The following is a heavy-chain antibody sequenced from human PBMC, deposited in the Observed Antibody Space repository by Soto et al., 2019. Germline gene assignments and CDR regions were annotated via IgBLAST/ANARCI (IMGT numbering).Heavy chain of an antibody. CDR2: IYNGGGT. D-gene: IGHD6-19*01. V-gene: IGHV3-53*01. J-gene: IGHJ4*02. Sequence: GGSLRLSCAASGFTVSSNYMSWVRQAPGKGLEWVSVIYNGGGTYYADSVKGRFTLSRDNSKNTLYLQMDSLRDEDTAVYFCARAIAVGSTSLDYWGLGTRVTVSS. CDR1: GFTVSSNY. CDR3: ARAIAVGSTSLDY.